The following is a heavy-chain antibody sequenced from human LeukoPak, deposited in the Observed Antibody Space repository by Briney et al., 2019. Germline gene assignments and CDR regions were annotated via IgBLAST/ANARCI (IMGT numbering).Heavy chain of an antibody. CDR3: ARDRDVDTAMGPIDY. Sequence: PGRSLRLSCAASGFTFSSYAMHWVRQAPGKGLEWVAVISYDGSNKYYADSVKGRFTISRDNSKNTLYLQMNSLRAEDTAVYYCARDRDVDTAMGPIDYWGQGTLVTVSS. V-gene: IGHV3-30-3*01. CDR2: ISYDGSNK. J-gene: IGHJ4*02. CDR1: GFTFSSYA. D-gene: IGHD5-18*01.